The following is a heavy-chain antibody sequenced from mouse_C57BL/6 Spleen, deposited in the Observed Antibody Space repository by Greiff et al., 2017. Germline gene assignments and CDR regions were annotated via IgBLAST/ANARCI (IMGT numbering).Heavy chain of an antibody. J-gene: IGHJ4*01. CDR3: AKGGYYRYYAMDY. D-gene: IGHD2-3*01. CDR2: INPSNGGT. CDR1: GYTFTSYW. Sequence: QVQLQQPGTELVKPGASVKLSCKASGYTFTSYWMHWVKQRPGQGLEWIGNINPSNGGTNYNEKFKSKATLTVDTSSSTAYMQLSSLTSEDSAVYYCAKGGYYRYYAMDYWGQGTSVTVSS. V-gene: IGHV1-53*01.